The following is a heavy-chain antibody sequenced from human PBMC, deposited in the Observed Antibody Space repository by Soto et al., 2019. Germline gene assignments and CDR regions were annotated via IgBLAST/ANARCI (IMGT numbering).Heavy chain of an antibody. V-gene: IGHV4-59*01. CDR2: IYYSGST. D-gene: IGHD3-3*01. J-gene: IGHJ6*03. Sequence: SETLSLTCTVSGGSISSYYWSWIRQPPGKGLEWIGYIYYSGSTNYNPSLKSRVTISVDTSKNQFSLKLSSVTAADTAVYYCARDKGNYDFWSGYPYHDYYYMDVWGKGTTVTVSS. CDR1: GGSISSYY. CDR3: ARDKGNYDFWSGYPYHDYYYMDV.